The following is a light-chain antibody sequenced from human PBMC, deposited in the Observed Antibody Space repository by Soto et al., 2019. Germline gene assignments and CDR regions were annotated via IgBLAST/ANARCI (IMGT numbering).Light chain of an antibody. J-gene: IGKJ1*01. CDR1: QDIDNW. CDR3: QQVKSFPKT. Sequence: DIQMTQSPSSVSASVGDRVTITCWASQDIDNWLAWYQQKPGQAPKLLIFAASSLQSGVPSRFSGSGSGTDFTLVISSLHPEDFATYYCQQVKSFPKTFGQGTKVEI. CDR2: AAS. V-gene: IGKV1-12*01.